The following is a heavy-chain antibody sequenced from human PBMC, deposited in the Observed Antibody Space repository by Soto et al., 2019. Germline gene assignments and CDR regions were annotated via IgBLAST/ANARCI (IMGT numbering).Heavy chain of an antibody. D-gene: IGHD2-2*01. J-gene: IGHJ6*02. Sequence: PSETLSLTCAVYGGSFNTFYWNWVRQPPGKGLEWIGEIHHSGSTNYNPSLTSRLTISVDTSKNQFSLQLSSVTAADTAVYYCAREDRYCSSTSCKYAMDVWGQGTTVTVS. CDR1: GGSFNTFY. CDR2: IHHSGST. CDR3: AREDRYCSSTSCKYAMDV. V-gene: IGHV4-34*01.